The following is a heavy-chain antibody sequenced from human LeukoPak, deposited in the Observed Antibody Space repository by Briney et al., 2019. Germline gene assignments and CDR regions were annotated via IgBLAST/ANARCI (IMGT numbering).Heavy chain of an antibody. CDR2: INHSGGT. Sequence: PSETLSLTCAVYGGSFSGYYWSWIRQPPGKGLEWIGEINHSGGTNYNPSLKSRVTISVDTSKNQFSLKLSSVTAADTAVYYCARRNYYYYMDVWGKGTTVTVSS. CDR3: ARRNYYYYMDV. J-gene: IGHJ6*03. V-gene: IGHV4-34*01. CDR1: GGSFSGYY.